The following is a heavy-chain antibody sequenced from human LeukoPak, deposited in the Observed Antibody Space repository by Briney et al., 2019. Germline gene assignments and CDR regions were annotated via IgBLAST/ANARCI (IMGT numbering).Heavy chain of an antibody. Sequence: SETLALTCTVSGGSISSYYWSWIRQPPGKGLEWIGYMSYSGNSKYNPSLKSRVTISLDTSKNQFSLKLTSVPAADTAVYYCARADDFWGGFFDIWSQGTMVTVSS. J-gene: IGHJ3*02. CDR1: GGSISSYY. CDR3: ARADDFWGGFFDI. CDR2: MSYSGNS. V-gene: IGHV4-59*01. D-gene: IGHD3-3*01.